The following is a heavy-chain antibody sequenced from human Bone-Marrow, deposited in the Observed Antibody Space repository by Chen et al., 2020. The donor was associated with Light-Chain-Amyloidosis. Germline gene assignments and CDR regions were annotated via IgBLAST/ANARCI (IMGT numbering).Heavy chain of an antibody. Sequence: EVQLVESGGGLVQPGGSLRLSCVASGFSFSNYEMNLVRQAPGQGLEWVSYISTTGTTIYYADFARGRFTISRDNAKNSLYLQMNSLRAEDTAVYYCARDRWVARHFPGAVDIWGQGTVVTVSS. D-gene: IGHD2-15*01. CDR3: ARDRWVARHFPGAVDI. V-gene: IGHV3-48*03. J-gene: IGHJ3*02. CDR2: ISTTGTTI. CDR1: GFSFSNYE.